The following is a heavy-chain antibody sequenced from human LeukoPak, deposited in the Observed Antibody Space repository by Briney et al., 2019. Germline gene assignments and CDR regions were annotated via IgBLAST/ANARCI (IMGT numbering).Heavy chain of an antibody. D-gene: IGHD3-22*01. CDR1: GFTVSSNF. J-gene: IGHJ6*02. Sequence: PGGSLRLSCAASGFTVSSNFMSWVRQAPGKGLEWVSVIYSGGSTYYADSVKGRFTISRDNSKNTLYLQMNSLRAEDTAVYYCAKSSGYLYYYGMDVWGQGTTVTVSS. CDR2: IYSGGST. V-gene: IGHV3-53*01. CDR3: AKSSGYLYYYGMDV.